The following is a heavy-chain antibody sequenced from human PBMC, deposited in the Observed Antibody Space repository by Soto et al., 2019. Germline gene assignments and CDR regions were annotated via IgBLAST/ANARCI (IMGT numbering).Heavy chain of an antibody. CDR3: ARVGGYNYFQH. V-gene: IGHV3-30-3*01. CDR2: ISYDGSNK. D-gene: IGHD3-22*01. CDR1: GFTFSSYA. J-gene: IGHJ1*01. Sequence: GGSLRLSCATSGFTFSSYAMHWVRQAPGKGLEWVAVISYDGSNKYYADSVKGRFTISRDNSKNTLYLQMNSLRAEDTAVYYCARVGGYNYFQHWGQGTLVTVSS.